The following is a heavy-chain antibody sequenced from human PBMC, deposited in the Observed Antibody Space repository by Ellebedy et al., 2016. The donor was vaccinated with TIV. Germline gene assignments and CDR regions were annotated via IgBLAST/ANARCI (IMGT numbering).Heavy chain of an antibody. CDR2: ISGSSGNT. CDR3: ARGGSAAASGTVDY. D-gene: IGHD3-10*01. CDR1: GYSFTNYG. J-gene: IGHJ4*02. V-gene: IGHV1-18*01. Sequence: AASVKVSCKASGYSFTNYGIVWVRQAPGQGLEWMGWISGSSGNTRYSKKLQGRVTMTTDTSASTAYLSLRSLRSDDTAVYHCARGGSAAASGTVDYWGQGTLVTVSS.